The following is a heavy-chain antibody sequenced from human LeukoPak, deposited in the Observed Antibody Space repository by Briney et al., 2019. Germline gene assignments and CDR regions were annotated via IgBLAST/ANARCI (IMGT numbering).Heavy chain of an antibody. CDR1: GDTFTGYY. D-gene: IGHD1-7*01. CDR2: INPNSGGT. J-gene: IGHJ4*02. Sequence: GASVKVSCKASGDTFTGYYMHWVRQASGQGLEWMGWINPNSGGTNYAQKFQGRVTMTRDTSIRNAYMELSRLRSDDTAVYYCGREMGELAYFDYWGQGTLVTVSS. V-gene: IGHV1-2*02. CDR3: GREMGELAYFDY.